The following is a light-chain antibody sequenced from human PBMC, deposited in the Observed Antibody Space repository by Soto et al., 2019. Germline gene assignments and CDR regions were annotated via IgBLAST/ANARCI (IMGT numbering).Light chain of an antibody. Sequence: QSALTQPASVSGSPGQSITISCTGTSSDIGAHTYVSWFQQHPGKVPKVIIYNVSTRPSGISDRLSGSKSGNTASLTISGLQAEDEADYYCSSYAGGFVVFGGGTKLTVL. CDR3: SSYAGGFVV. J-gene: IGLJ2*01. CDR1: SSDIGAHTY. CDR2: NVS. V-gene: IGLV2-14*01.